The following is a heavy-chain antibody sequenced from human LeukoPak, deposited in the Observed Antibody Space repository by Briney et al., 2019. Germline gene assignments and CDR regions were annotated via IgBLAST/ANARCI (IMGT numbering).Heavy chain of an antibody. Sequence: ASVKVSCKASGYTFTSYAMHWVRQAPGQRLEWMGWINAGNGKTKYSQKFQGRVTMTRNTSISTAYMELSSLRSDDTAVYYCARGPPNWGYDYWGPGTLVTVSS. J-gene: IGHJ4*02. CDR1: GYTFTSYA. CDR2: INAGNGKT. V-gene: IGHV1-3*01. CDR3: ARGPPNWGYDY. D-gene: IGHD7-27*01.